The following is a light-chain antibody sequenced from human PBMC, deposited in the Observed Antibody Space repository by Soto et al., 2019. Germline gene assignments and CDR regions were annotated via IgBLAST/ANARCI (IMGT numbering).Light chain of an antibody. CDR1: QSISTY. CDR2: AAS. V-gene: IGKV1-39*01. J-gene: IGKJ1*01. Sequence: DIPMTQSPSSLSAFVGDRVTISCRASQSISTYLNWYQQKPGKAPKLLIYAASSLQSGVPSRFSGSASGTDFTLTISSLQPEDFATYYCQQSYSPLAWTFGQGTKVEI. CDR3: QQSYSPLAWT.